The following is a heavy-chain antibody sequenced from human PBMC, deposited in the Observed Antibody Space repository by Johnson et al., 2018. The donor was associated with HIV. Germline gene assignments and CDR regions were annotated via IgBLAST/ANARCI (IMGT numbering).Heavy chain of an antibody. V-gene: IGHV3-11*04. CDR2: ISWNSGSI. CDR3: VREGVVLVVYAIREPDAFDI. J-gene: IGHJ3*02. D-gene: IGHD2-8*02. CDR1: GFTFSDYY. Sequence: QVQLVESGGGLVQPGGSLRLSCAASGFTFSDYYMSWIRQAPGKGLEWVSGISWNSGSIGYEDSVKCRFTTSRANANNSLYLQMNSLRAEDTAVYYCVREGVVLVVYAIREPDAFDIWGQGTMVTVSS.